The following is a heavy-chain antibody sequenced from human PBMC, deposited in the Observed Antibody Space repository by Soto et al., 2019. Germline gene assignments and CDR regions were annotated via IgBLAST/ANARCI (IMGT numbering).Heavy chain of an antibody. CDR3: ARELFGRSVWFDP. Sequence: SETLSLTCTVSGGSISRYYWSWIRQPPGKGLEWIGYIYYSGSTNYNPSLKSRVTISVDTSKNQFSLKLSSVTAADTAVYYCARELFGRSVWFDPWGQGTLVTVSS. CDR2: IYYSGST. CDR1: GGSISRYY. J-gene: IGHJ5*02. V-gene: IGHV4-59*01. D-gene: IGHD3-10*01.